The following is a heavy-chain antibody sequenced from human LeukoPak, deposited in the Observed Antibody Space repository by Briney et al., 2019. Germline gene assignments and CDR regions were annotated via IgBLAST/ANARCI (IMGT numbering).Heavy chain of an antibody. Sequence: SETLSLTCTVSGGSISSYYWSWIRQPPGKGLEWIGYIYYSGSTNYNPSLKSRVTISVDTSKNQFSLKLSSVTAADTAVYYCARQEYYYDSSGYYFGYFDYWGQGTLVTVSS. V-gene: IGHV4-59*08. CDR1: GGSISSYY. CDR2: IYYSGST. J-gene: IGHJ4*02. D-gene: IGHD3-22*01. CDR3: ARQEYYYDSSGYYFGYFDY.